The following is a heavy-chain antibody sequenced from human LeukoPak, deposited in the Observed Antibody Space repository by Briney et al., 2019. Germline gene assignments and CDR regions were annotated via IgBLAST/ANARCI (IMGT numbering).Heavy chain of an antibody. Sequence: ASVKVSCKASGYTFTGYYMHWVRQAPGQGLEWMGWINPNSGGTNYAQKFEGRVTMTRDTSISTAYMELSRLRSDDTAVYYCAREVVVGATSAFDIWGQGTMVTVSS. D-gene: IGHD1-26*01. CDR1: GYTFTGYY. V-gene: IGHV1-2*02. J-gene: IGHJ3*02. CDR3: AREVVVGATSAFDI. CDR2: INPNSGGT.